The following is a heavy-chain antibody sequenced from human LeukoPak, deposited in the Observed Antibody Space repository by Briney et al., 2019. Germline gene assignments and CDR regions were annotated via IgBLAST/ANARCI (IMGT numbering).Heavy chain of an antibody. CDR3: ARDSRPLYYYMDV. V-gene: IGHV4-4*07. CDR2: MHTSGST. Sequence: SETLSLTCTVSGGSISSYYWSWIRQSAGKGLEWIGRMHTSGSTNYNPSLKSRGTMSVDTSKNQFSLKLSSVTAADTAVYYCARDSRPLYYYMDVWGKGTTVTVSS. D-gene: IGHD2-2*01. CDR1: GGSISSYY. J-gene: IGHJ6*03.